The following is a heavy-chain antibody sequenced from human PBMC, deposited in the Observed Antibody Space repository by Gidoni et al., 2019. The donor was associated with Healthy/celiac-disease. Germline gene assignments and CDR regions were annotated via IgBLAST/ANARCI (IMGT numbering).Heavy chain of an antibody. CDR1: GFTFSSYG. V-gene: IGHV3-33*01. D-gene: IGHD2-2*01. J-gene: IGHJ6*02. CDR3: ARDLGSTNYYYYGMDV. CDR2: IWYDGSNK. Sequence: QVQLVESGGGVVQPGRSLRLSCAASGFTFSSYGMHWVRQAPGKGLEWVAVIWYDGSNKYYADSVKGRFTISRDNSKNTLYLQMNSLRAEDTAVYYCARDLGSTNYYYYGMDVWGQGTTVTVSS.